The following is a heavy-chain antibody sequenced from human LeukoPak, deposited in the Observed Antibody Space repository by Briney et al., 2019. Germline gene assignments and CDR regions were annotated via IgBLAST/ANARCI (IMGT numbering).Heavy chain of an antibody. J-gene: IGHJ5*02. Sequence: GGSLRLSCAASGFTFSDYYMSWFRQAPGKGLEWVSYIETSGGDTHYADSVKGRFTISRDDARNSMYLQMSGLRDEDTAVYYCATSSGNSAWGQGTLVTVSS. CDR2: IETSGGDT. D-gene: IGHD3-10*01. CDR1: GFTFSDYY. CDR3: ATSSGNSA. V-gene: IGHV3-11*01.